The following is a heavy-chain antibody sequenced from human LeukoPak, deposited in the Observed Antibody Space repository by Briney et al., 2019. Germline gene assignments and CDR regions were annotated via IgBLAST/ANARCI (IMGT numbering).Heavy chain of an antibody. CDR1: GYTFTGYC. CDR3: ARGSVGATASHYYFDY. J-gene: IGHJ4*02. V-gene: IGHV1-2*02. Sequence: ASVKVSCKASGYTFTGYCIHWVRQAPGQGPEWMGWINPKSGETNYAQNFQGRVTMTRDTSVSTTYMELSRLRSDDTAVYYCARGSVGATASHYYFDYWGQETLVTVSS. D-gene: IGHD1-26*01. CDR2: INPKSGET.